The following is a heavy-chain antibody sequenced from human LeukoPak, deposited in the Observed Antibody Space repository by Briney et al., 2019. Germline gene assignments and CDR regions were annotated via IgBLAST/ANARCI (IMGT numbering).Heavy chain of an antibody. Sequence: PGGSLRLSCAASGFTFSSYWMNWARQAPGKGLEWIGEINHSGSTNYNPSLKSRVTISVDTSKNQFSLKLSSVTAADTAVYYCARLLKGRRHYFDYWGQGTLVTVSS. CDR1: GFTFSSYW. D-gene: IGHD3-10*01. J-gene: IGHJ4*02. V-gene: IGHV4-34*01. CDR2: INHSGST. CDR3: ARLLKGRRHYFDY.